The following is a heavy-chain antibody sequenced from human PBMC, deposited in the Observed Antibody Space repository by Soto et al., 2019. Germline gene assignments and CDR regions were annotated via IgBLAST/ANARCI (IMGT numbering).Heavy chain of an antibody. V-gene: IGHV5-10-1*01. Sequence: PGESLKISCKGSGYSSTSYWISWVRQMPGKGLEWMGRIDPSDSYTNYSPSFQGHVTISADKSISTAYLQWSSLKASDTAMYYCARRDVMLSRAAGSYYYGMDVWGQGTTVTVSS. D-gene: IGHD6-13*01. CDR3: ARRDVMLSRAAGSYYYGMDV. CDR1: GYSSTSYW. CDR2: IDPSDSYT. J-gene: IGHJ6*02.